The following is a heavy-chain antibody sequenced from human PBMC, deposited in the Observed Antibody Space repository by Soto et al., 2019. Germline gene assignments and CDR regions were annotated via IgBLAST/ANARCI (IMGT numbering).Heavy chain of an antibody. D-gene: IGHD3-16*02. CDR2: ISGSGGST. V-gene: IGHV3-23*01. Sequence: EVQLLESGGGLVQPGGSLRLSCAASGFTFSSYAMSWVRQAPGKGLGWVSAISGSGGSTYYADSVKGRFTISRDNSKNTLYLQMNSLRAEDTAVYYCAKDPRDYVWGSYRHGTDYWGQGTLVTVSS. J-gene: IGHJ4*02. CDR1: GFTFSSYA. CDR3: AKDPRDYVWGSYRHGTDY.